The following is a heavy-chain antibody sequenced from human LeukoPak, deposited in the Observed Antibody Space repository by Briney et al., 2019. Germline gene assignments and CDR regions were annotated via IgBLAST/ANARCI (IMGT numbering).Heavy chain of an antibody. V-gene: IGHV3-30*19. J-gene: IGHJ5*02. CDR3: ARDMYYDFWSGYYMDWFDP. CDR1: GFTFSSYG. D-gene: IGHD3-3*01. Sequence: GGSLRLSCAASGFTFSSYGMHWVRQAPGKGLEWVAVISYDGSNKYYADSVKGRFTISRDNSKNTLYLQMNSLRAEDTAVYYCARDMYYDFWSGYYMDWFDPWGQGTLVTVSS. CDR2: ISYDGSNK.